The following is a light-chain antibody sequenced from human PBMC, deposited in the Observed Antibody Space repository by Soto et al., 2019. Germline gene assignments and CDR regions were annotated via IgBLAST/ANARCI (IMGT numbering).Light chain of an antibody. J-gene: IGLJ1*01. V-gene: IGLV2-11*01. CDR3: CSYVGSYSYV. Sequence: QSALTQPRSVSGSPGQSVTVSCIGTSSDVGGYNSVSWYQEHPGKAPKLMIYDVIKRPSGVPDCFSGSKSGNTASLTISGLLAEDEADYYCCSYVGSYSYVFGTGTEVTVL. CDR1: SSDVGGYNS. CDR2: DVI.